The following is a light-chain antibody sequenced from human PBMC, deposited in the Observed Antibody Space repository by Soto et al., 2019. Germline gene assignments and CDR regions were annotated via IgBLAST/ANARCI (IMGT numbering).Light chain of an antibody. Sequence: QTALTQPASASGSPGQSITISCTGTSSDVGGYNYVSWYQHHPGKAPKVMIFEVSNRPSGVSIRFSGSKSGNTASLTISGLQAEDEADYYCISYTSSSTLYVFGTGTKV. CDR2: EVS. J-gene: IGLJ1*01. V-gene: IGLV2-14*01. CDR3: ISYTSSSTLYV. CDR1: SSDVGGYNY.